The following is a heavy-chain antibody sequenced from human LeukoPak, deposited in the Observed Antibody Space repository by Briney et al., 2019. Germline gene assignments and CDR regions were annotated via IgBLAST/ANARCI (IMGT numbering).Heavy chain of an antibody. J-gene: IGHJ4*02. D-gene: IGHD3-10*01. CDR2: INHSGST. Sequence: PSETLSLTCAVYGGSFSGYYRSWIRQPPGKGLEWIGEINHSGSTNYNPSLKSRVTISVDTSKNQFSLKLSSVTAADTAVYYCARDLHYGSGLSWGQGTLVTVSS. CDR1: GGSFSGYY. CDR3: ARDLHYGSGLS. V-gene: IGHV4-34*01.